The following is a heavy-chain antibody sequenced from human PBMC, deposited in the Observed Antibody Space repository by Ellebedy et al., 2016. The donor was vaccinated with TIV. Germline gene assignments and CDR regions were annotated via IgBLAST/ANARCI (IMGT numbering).Heavy chain of an antibody. CDR1: GFTFSGYS. D-gene: IGHD4/OR15-4a*01. CDR3: ARGWWDYGA. J-gene: IGHJ5*02. CDR2: IKQDGGEK. V-gene: IGHV3-7*01. Sequence: GESLKISCVASGFTFSGYSMSWVRQARGKGLEWVATIKQDGGEKFYVDSVKGRFTLSRDNVKNSVYLQMDRLRGEETAVYYCARGWWDYGAWGQGTLVTVSS.